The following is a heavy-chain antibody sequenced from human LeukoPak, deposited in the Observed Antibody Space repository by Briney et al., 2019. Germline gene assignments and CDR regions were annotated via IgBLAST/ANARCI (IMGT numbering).Heavy chain of an antibody. J-gene: IGHJ6*02. V-gene: IGHV4-59*01. Sequence: SETLSLTCSVSGGSISTYYWSWIRQPPGKGLEWIGYIYYSGSTNYNPSLKSRVTISVDTSKNQFSLKLSSVTAADTAVYYCARGYSYYYGMDVWGQGTTVTVSS. CDR3: ARGYSYYYGMDV. CDR1: GGSISTYY. CDR2: IYYSGST.